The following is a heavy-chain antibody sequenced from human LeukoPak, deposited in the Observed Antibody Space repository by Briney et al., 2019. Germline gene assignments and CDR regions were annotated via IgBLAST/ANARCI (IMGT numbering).Heavy chain of an antibody. V-gene: IGHV1-69*13. CDR3: ARDGPVTHSRGMDV. CDR2: IIPIFGTA. D-gene: IGHD4-11*01. Sequence: SVKVSCKASGYTFTSYGISWVRQAPGQGLEWMGGIIPIFGTANYAQKFQGRVTITADESTSTAYMELSSLRSEDTAVYYCARDGPVTHSRGMDVWGQGTTVTVSS. J-gene: IGHJ6*02. CDR1: GYTFTSYG.